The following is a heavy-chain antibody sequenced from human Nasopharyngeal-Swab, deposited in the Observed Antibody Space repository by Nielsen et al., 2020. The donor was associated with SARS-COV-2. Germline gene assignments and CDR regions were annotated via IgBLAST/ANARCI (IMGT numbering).Heavy chain of an antibody. CDR2: IYYSGST. V-gene: IGHV4-59*01. CDR1: GGSISSYS. Sequence: SETLSLTCAVSGGSISSYSWSWIRLPPGKGLEWIGYIYYSGSTNYNPSLKSRVTISVDTSKNQFSLNLSSVTAADTAVYYCARDYYIAAAGTFGLKNYYYMDVWGKGTTVTVSS. D-gene: IGHD6-13*01. J-gene: IGHJ6*03. CDR3: ARDYYIAAAGTFGLKNYYYMDV.